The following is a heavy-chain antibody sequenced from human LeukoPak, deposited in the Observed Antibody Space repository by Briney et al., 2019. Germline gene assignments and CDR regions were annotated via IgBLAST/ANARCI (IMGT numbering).Heavy chain of an antibody. V-gene: IGHV3-53*01. CDR2: ITTGATT. Sequence: ETLSLTCAVYGGSFSGYYWSWIRQPPGKGLEWVSGITTGATTYNADSVKGRFTISRDNSKNTLFLQMNSLRAEDTAVYYCAKGASMDVWGQGTTVTVSS. CDR3: AKGASMDV. J-gene: IGHJ6*02. CDR1: GGSFSGYY.